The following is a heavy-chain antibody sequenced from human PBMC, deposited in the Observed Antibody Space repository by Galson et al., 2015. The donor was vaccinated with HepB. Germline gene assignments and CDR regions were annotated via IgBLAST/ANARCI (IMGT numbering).Heavy chain of an antibody. CDR1: GFTFSDYA. D-gene: IGHD2-8*02. CDR2: ISWGSGTI. V-gene: IGHV3-9*01. Sequence: SLRLSCAASGFTFSDYAMHWVRQAPGKGLEWVSGISWGSGTIDYADSVKGRFTISRDNAKNSLYLQMNSLRPEDTALYFCAEGGNTGVAAFDIWGQGTMVIVSS. J-gene: IGHJ3*02. CDR3: AEGGNTGVAAFDI.